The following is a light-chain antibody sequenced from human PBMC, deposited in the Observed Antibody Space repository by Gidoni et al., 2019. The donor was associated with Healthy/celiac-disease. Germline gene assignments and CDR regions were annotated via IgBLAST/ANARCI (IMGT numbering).Light chain of an antibody. Sequence: QPAPTQTASVSGSPGQPITTSCTGTSSDVGSYHLVSWYQHHPGKAPKLMIYMVSKRPSGVSNRFSASKSGNTASLTISGLQAEDEADYYCCSYAGNSIWVFGGGTTLTVL. CDR1: SSDVGSYHL. CDR2: MVS. J-gene: IGLJ3*02. CDR3: CSYAGNSIWV. V-gene: IGLV2-23*02.